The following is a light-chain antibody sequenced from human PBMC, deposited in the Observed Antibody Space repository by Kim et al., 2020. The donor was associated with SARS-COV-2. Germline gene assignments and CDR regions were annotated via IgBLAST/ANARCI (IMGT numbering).Light chain of an antibody. CDR3: QQSNDWPPLT. J-gene: IGKJ1*01. Sequence: SPGERATRSCRASQTINNRLVWYQQNPGQAPRLLLYDATTRATGIPARFIGSGSETDFTLTISSLQSEDFAVYYCQQSNDWPPLTFGQGTKVDIK. V-gene: IGKV3-15*01. CDR2: DAT. CDR1: QTINNR.